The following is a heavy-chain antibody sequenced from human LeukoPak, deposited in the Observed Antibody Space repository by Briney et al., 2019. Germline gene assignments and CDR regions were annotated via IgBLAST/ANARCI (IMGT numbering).Heavy chain of an antibody. CDR2: IYHSGST. CDR3: ARGIFDYDYVWGSYRQAGFDY. J-gene: IGHJ4*02. D-gene: IGHD3-16*02. V-gene: IGHV4-4*02. Sequence: SETLSLTCAVSGGSISSSNWWSWVRQPPGKGLAWIGEIYHSGSTNYNPSLKSRVTISVDKSKNQFSLKLSSVTAADTAVYYCARGIFDYDYVWGSYRQAGFDYWGQGTLVTVSS. CDR1: GGSISSSNW.